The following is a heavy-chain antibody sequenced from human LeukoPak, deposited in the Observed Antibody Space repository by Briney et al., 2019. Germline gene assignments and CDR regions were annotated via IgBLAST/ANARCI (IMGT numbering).Heavy chain of an antibody. Sequence: GGSLRLSCAASGFTVSSNYMSWVRQAPGKGLEWVSVIYSGDSTYYADSVKGRFTISRDNSKNTVYLQMNSLRAEDRAVYYCARERFTVAAGTFSCYFDSWGQGTLVTVSS. J-gene: IGHJ4*02. CDR1: GFTVSSNY. CDR2: IYSGDST. D-gene: IGHD6-13*01. CDR3: ARERFTVAAGTFSCYFDS. V-gene: IGHV3-66*01.